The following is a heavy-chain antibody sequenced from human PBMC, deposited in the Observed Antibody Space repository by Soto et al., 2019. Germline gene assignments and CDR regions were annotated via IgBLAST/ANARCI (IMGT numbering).Heavy chain of an antibody. V-gene: IGHV1-18*01. CDR3: ARGTRETDTAMVYYYYYCGMDV. Sequence: ASVEVSCKASGYTFTSYGISWVRQAPGQGLEWMGWISAYNGNTNYAQKLQGRVTMTTDTSTSTAYMELRSLRSDDTAVYYCARGTRETDTAMVYYYYYCGMDVWGQGTTVTVSS. D-gene: IGHD5-18*01. CDR1: GYTFTSYG. J-gene: IGHJ6*02. CDR2: ISAYNGNT.